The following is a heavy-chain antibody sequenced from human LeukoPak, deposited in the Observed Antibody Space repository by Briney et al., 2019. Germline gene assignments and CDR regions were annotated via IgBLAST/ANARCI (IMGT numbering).Heavy chain of an antibody. J-gene: IGHJ5*02. D-gene: IGHD3-3*01. V-gene: IGHV4-4*07. CDR3: ARARTIFGVVTHENWFDP. CDR1: GGSISSYY. CDR2: IYTSGST. Sequence: SETLSLTCTVSGGSISSYYWSWIRQPAGKGLEWIGRIYTSGSTNYNPSLKSRLTMSIDTSKNQFSLKLSSVTVADTAVYYCARARTIFGVVTHENWFDPWGQGTLVTVSS.